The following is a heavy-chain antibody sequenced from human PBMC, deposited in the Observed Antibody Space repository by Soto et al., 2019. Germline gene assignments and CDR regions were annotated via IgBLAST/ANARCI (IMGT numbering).Heavy chain of an antibody. V-gene: IGHV1-18*01. J-gene: IGHJ5*02. D-gene: IGHD2-21*01. CDR2: ISAYNGNT. CDR1: GYTFTSYG. CDR3: AIVLCTYCGGDRNWFDP. Sequence: GASVKVSCKASGYTFTSYGISWVRQAPGQGLEWMGWISAYNGNTNYAQKLQGGVTMTTDTSTSTAYMELRSLRSDDTAVYYCAIVLCTYCGGDRNWFDPWGQGTLVTVSS.